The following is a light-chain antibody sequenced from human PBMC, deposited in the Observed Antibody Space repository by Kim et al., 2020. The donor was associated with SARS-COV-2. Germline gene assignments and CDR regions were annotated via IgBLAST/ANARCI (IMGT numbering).Light chain of an antibody. V-gene: IGLV2-14*03. CDR3: TSYTSSATLV. CDR2: DVT. CDR1: NRDIGRYNY. J-gene: IGLJ3*02. Sequence: LTQPASVSGSPGQSITISCTGTNRDIGRYNYVSWYQQHPGKAPKLIISDVTERPSGVSNRFSGSKSGNTASLTISGLQAEDEADYYCTSYTSSATLVISGGTQLTVL.